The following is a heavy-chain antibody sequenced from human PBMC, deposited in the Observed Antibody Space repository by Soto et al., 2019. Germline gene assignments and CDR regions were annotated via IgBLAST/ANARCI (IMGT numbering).Heavy chain of an antibody. V-gene: IGHV3-33*01. D-gene: IGHD2-2*02. CDR2: IWYDGSNK. J-gene: IGHJ6*02. Sequence: GGSLRLSCAASGFTFSSYGMHWVRQAPGKGLEWVAVIWYDGSNKYYADSVKGRFTISRDNSKNTLYLQMNSLRAEDTAVYYCARDSTSHCYTRYVMDVWGQGTTVTVSS. CDR3: ARDSTSHCYTRYVMDV. CDR1: GFTFSSYG.